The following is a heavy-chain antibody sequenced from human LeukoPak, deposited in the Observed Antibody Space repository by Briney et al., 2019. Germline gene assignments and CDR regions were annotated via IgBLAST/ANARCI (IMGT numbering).Heavy chain of an antibody. CDR3: ARDEGYCTITTCYRNWFDP. V-gene: IGHV1-18*01. D-gene: IGHD2-2*01. J-gene: IGHJ5*02. CDR1: GYTFTNHG. CDR2: ISTYYGNT. Sequence: GGSVKVSCKASGYTFTNHGISWVRQAPGQGLEWMGWISTYYGNTNYAQKLQGRVTMTTDTSTSTAFMELRSLRSDDTAVYYCARDEGYCTITTCYRNWFDPWGQGTLVTVSS.